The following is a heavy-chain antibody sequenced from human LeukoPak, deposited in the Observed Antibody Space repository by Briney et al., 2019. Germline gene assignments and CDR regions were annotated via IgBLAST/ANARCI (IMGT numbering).Heavy chain of an antibody. J-gene: IGHJ4*02. CDR3: ATGYDLLTGYFSRHYYFDY. CDR2: IDSDGSST. V-gene: IGHV3-74*01. Sequence: PGGSLRLSCAASGFTFSSYWMHWVRQAPGKGLVWVSGIDSDGSSTRYADSVKGRFTISRDNSKNTLYLQMNSLRAEDTAIYYCATGYDLLTGYFSRHYYFDYWGQGTLVTVSS. D-gene: IGHD3-9*01. CDR1: GFTFSSYW.